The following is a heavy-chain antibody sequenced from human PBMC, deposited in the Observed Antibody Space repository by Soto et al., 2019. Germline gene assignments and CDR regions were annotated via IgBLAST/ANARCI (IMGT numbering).Heavy chain of an antibody. CDR2: IYPDNSDT. V-gene: IGHV5-51*01. CDR3: VRQGATAPTLTLIYFDP. Sequence: PGEALKISCKGSGYYFPRYLIAWVRQMAGTALEWMGIIYPDNSDTRYNPSFQGQVTISTDKSISTAYLQWSSLRASDTAIYYCVRQGATAPTLTLIYFDPWGQGTLVTVSS. D-gene: IGHD2-15*01. J-gene: IGHJ5*02. CDR1: GYYFPRYL.